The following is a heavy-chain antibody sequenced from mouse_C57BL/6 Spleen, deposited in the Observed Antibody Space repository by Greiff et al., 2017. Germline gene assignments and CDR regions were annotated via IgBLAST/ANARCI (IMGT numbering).Heavy chain of an antibody. D-gene: IGHD2-12*01. V-gene: IGHV1-74*01. Sequence: QVQLQQPGTELVKPGASVKLSCKASGYTFTSYWMHWVKQRPGQGLEWIGRIHPSDSDTNYNQKFKGKATLTVDKSSSTAYMQLSSLTSEDAAVYYCASFLRSLSGFAYWGQGTLVTVSA. J-gene: IGHJ3*01. CDR2: IHPSDSDT. CDR1: GYTFTSYW. CDR3: ASFLRSLSGFAY.